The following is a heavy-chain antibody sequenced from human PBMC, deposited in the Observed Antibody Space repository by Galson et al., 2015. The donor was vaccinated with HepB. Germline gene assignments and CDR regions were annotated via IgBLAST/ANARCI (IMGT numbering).Heavy chain of an antibody. V-gene: IGHV3-53*01. CDR1: GFTVSSNY. Sequence: SLRLSCAASGFTVSSNYMSWVRQAPGKGLEWVSVIYTGGSTNYADSVKGRFTISRDNSKNTLYLQMNSLRAEDTAVYYCARDLRTQQLVDYWGQGTLVTVSS. D-gene: IGHD6-13*01. CDR2: IYTGGST. CDR3: ARDLRTQQLVDY. J-gene: IGHJ4*02.